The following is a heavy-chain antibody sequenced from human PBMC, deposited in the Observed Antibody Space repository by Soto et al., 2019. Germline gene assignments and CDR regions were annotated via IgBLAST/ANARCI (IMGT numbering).Heavy chain of an antibody. CDR3: TATYDFWSGYYRFDY. Sequence: GGSLRLSCAASGFTFSNAWMNWVRQAPGKGLEWVGRIKSKTDGGTTDYAAPVKGRFTISRDDSKNTLYLQMNSLKTEDTAVYYCTATYDFWSGYYRFDYWGQGTLVTVSS. CDR2: IKSKTDGGTT. J-gene: IGHJ4*02. D-gene: IGHD3-3*01. CDR1: GFTFSNAW. V-gene: IGHV3-15*07.